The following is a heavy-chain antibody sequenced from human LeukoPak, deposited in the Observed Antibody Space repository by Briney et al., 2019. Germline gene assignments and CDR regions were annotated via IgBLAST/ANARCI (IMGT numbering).Heavy chain of an antibody. V-gene: IGHV3-30*04. CDR2: MSYDGSNK. CDR1: GFTFSSYA. CDR3: ARDPDVIVLMVYAIPSGYFDY. Sequence: PGRSLRLSCAASGFTFSSYAMHWVRQAPGKGLKWVAVMSYDGSNKYYADSVKGRFTISRDNSKNTLYLQMNSLRAEDTAVYYCARDPDVIVLMVYAIPSGYFDYWGQGTLVTVSS. D-gene: IGHD2-8*01. J-gene: IGHJ4*02.